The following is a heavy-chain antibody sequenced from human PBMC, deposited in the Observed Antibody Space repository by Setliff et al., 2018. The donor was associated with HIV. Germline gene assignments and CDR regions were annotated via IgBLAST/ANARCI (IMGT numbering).Heavy chain of an antibody. V-gene: IGHV4-34*01. CDR3: ARVISSWSAYYIDY. Sequence: PSETLSLTCAVYGGSFSGYYWSWIRQPPGKGLEWIGEINHSGSTNYNPSLKSRITISVDTSKNQFSLKLSSVTAADTAVYYCARVISSWSAYYIDYWGQGTLVTVSS. D-gene: IGHD3-3*01. CDR2: INHSGST. J-gene: IGHJ4*02. CDR1: GGSFSGYY.